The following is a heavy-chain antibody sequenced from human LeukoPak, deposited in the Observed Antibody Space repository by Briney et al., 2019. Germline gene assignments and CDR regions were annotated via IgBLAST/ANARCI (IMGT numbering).Heavy chain of an antibody. CDR3: ARGADRSGYSFYFDY. V-gene: IGHV3-74*01. CDR2: INRDGSST. CDR1: GFTFSNYW. Sequence: GGSLRLSCAASGFTFSNYWMHWVRHTPGKGRVGVSRINRDGSSTSYADSVKGRFSISRDQAKNTLYLQMNSLRAEDTAVYYCARGADRSGYSFYFDYWGQGTLVTVSS. J-gene: IGHJ4*02. D-gene: IGHD3-22*01.